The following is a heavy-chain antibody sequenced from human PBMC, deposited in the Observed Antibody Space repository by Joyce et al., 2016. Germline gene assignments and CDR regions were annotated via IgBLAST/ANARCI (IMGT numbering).Heavy chain of an antibody. Sequence: QLHLQESGPGLVKSSETLSLTCTVSGVSISSSTYYWGWIRQPPGKGLEWIASIYSSGSTSYNPSLKSRVTISVDTSKNQFSLRLSSVTAADTAVYYCARQDCSSASCFSYYYYYYMDVWGKGTTVTVSS. D-gene: IGHD2-2*01. J-gene: IGHJ6*03. CDR2: IYSSGST. CDR3: ARQDCSSASCFSYYYYYYMDV. V-gene: IGHV4-39*01. CDR1: GVSISSSTYY.